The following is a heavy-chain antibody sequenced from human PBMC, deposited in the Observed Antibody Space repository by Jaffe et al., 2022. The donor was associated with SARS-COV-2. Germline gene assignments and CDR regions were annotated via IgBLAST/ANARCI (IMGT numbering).Heavy chain of an antibody. CDR2: ISSSSSYI. Sequence: EVQLVESGGGLVKPGGSLRLSCAASGFTFSSYSMNWVRQAPGKGLEWVSSISSSSSYIYYADSVKGRFTISRDNAKNSLYLQMNSLRAEDTAVYYCARDPSRIPYYYYGMDVWGQGTTVTVSS. CDR3: ARDPSRIPYYYYGMDV. CDR1: GFTFSSYS. V-gene: IGHV3-21*01. J-gene: IGHJ6*02.